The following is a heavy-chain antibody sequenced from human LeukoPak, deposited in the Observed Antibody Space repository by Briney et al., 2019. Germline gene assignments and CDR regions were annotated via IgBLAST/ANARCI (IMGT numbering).Heavy chain of an antibody. CDR3: AKEHSGSFSCYYYGIDV. V-gene: IGHV4-4*07. CDR2: IYTSGST. J-gene: IGHJ6*02. Sequence: SETLSLTCTVSGGSISSYYWSWIRQSAGKGLEWIGRIYTSGSTDYNPSLKSRVTMSVDTSKNQFSLNLSSVTAADTAVYYCAKEHSGSFSCYYYGIDVWGRGTTVTVSS. D-gene: IGHD1-26*01. CDR1: GGSISSYY.